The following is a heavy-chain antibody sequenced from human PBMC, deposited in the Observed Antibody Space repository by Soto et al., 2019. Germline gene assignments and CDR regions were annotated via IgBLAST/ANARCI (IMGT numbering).Heavy chain of an antibody. CDR3: ARGGVVIVRGGDYYYGMDV. CDR2: INPNSGGT. CDR1: GYTFTGYY. D-gene: IGHD3-9*01. V-gene: IGHV1-2*02. J-gene: IGHJ6*02. Sequence: ASVKVSCKASGYTFTGYYMHWVRQAPGQGLEWMGWINPNSGGTNYAQKFQGRVTMTRDKSISTAYMELSRLRSDDTAVYYCARGGVVIVRGGDYYYGMDVWGQGTTVTVSS.